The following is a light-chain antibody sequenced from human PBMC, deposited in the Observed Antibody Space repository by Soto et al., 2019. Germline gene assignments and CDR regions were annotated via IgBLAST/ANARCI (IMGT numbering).Light chain of an antibody. V-gene: IGLV2-8*01. Sequence: QSALTQPPSASGSPGQSVTISCSGTTSDVGGYNYVSWFQQHPGKAPKLMIYKVTKRPSGVPDRFSGSKSGNTASLTFSGLQAEDEAEYYCSSYVGSNNFVFGPGTKLTVL. CDR2: KVT. J-gene: IGLJ1*01. CDR1: TSDVGGYNY. CDR3: SSYVGSNNFV.